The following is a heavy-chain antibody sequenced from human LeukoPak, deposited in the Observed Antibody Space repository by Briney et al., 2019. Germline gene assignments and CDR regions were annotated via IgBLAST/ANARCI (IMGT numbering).Heavy chain of an antibody. D-gene: IGHD6-19*01. CDR3: TRGSGSYVH. CDR2: IFPGDSDT. CDR1: GYSCTKHW. Sequence: GESLKISCKGSGYSCTKHWIAWVRQMPGKGLKWMGIIFPGDSDTRYSPSFQGQVTISADKSISTAYLQWSSLKASDTAMYYCTRGSGSYVHWGQGTLVTVSS. V-gene: IGHV5-51*01. J-gene: IGHJ1*01.